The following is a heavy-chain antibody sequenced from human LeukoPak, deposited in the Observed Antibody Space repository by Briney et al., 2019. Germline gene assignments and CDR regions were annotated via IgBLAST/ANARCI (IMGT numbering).Heavy chain of an antibody. CDR2: INHSGST. CDR1: GGSFSGYY. D-gene: IGHD4-17*01. V-gene: IGHV4-34*01. J-gene: IGHJ4*02. Sequence: PSETLSLTCAVYGGSFSGYYWSWIRQPPGKGLEWIGEINHSGSTNYNPSLKSRVTISVDTSKNQFSLKLSSVTAADTAVYYCARAIGRYGVRGYYFDYWGQGTLVTVSS. CDR3: ARAIGRYGVRGYYFDY.